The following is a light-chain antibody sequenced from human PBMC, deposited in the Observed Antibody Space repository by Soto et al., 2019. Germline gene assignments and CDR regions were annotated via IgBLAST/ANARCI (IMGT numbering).Light chain of an antibody. CDR2: EVS. J-gene: IGLJ3*02. CDR3: SSYTRSNNWV. V-gene: IGLV2-14*01. CDR1: RTDAGGYNY. Sequence: QSALTQPASMSGSPGQSITISSTGTRTDAGGYNYVSWYQQHPAKVPKLLIYEVSNRPSGVSNRFSGSKSGSTASLTISGLQPEDEGDYYCSSYTRSNNWVFGGGTKATVL.